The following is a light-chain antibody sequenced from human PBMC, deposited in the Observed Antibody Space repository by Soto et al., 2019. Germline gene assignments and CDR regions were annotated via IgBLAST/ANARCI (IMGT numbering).Light chain of an antibody. CDR2: RNS. CDR3: QSYDSSLSGWV. J-gene: IGLJ3*02. Sequence: QSVLTQPPSVSGAPGQGVTISCNGSSYNIGAGYDAHWYQQLPGTAPKLLIYRNSNRPSGVPDRFSGSESGTSASLAITGFQAEDEADYYCQSYDSSLSGWVFGGGTQLTVL. CDR1: SYNIGAGYD. V-gene: IGLV1-40*01.